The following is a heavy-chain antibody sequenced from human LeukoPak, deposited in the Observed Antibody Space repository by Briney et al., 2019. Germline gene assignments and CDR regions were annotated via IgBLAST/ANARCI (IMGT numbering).Heavy chain of an antibody. V-gene: IGHV3-20*04. Sequence: PGGSLRLSCAASGFTFDDYGMSSVRQAPGKGLEWVSGINWNGGSTGYADSVKGRFTISRDNAKNSLYLQMNSLRAEDTALYYCARRGGGNSIDAFDIWGQGTMVTVSS. CDR2: INWNGGST. CDR3: ARRGGGNSIDAFDI. CDR1: GFTFDDYG. D-gene: IGHD4-23*01. J-gene: IGHJ3*02.